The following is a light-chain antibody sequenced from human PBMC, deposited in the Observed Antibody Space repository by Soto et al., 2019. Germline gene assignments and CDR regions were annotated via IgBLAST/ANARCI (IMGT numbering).Light chain of an antibody. Sequence: DIQVTQSPSTLSASVGDRVTITCRASQSISSWLAWYQQKPGKAPKLLIYDASSLESGVPSRFSGSGSGTEFTLTISSLQPDDFATYYCQQYRTFGQGTKVDIK. CDR1: QSISSW. CDR2: DAS. J-gene: IGKJ1*01. V-gene: IGKV1-5*01. CDR3: QQYRT.